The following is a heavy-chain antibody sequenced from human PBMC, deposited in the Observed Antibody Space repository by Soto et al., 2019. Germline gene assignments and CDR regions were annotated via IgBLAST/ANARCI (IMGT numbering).Heavy chain of an antibody. Sequence: GVSLRLSCAASGFTFSSYVMSWVRQAPGKGLEWVSEIRGSGSNSYYADSVKGRFTISRDNSKNTLYLQMNSLRAEDTALYYCARLNLRTVDSSGWFLGWFDPWGQGTLVTVSS. CDR2: IRGSGSNS. J-gene: IGHJ5*02. V-gene: IGHV3-23*01. CDR3: ARLNLRTVDSSGWFLGWFDP. D-gene: IGHD6-19*01. CDR1: GFTFSSYV.